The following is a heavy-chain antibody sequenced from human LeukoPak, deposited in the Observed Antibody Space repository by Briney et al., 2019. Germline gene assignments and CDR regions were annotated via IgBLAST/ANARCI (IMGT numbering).Heavy chain of an antibody. CDR1: GFTFSSYS. CDR2: ISSSSSYI. V-gene: IGHV3-21*04. Sequence: GGSLRLSCAASGFTFSSYSMHWVRQAPGKGLEWVSSISSSSSYIYYADSVKGRFTISRDNSKNTLYLQMSSLRAEDTAVYYCAKSGLNRFDYWGQGTLVTVSS. CDR3: AKSGLNRFDY. J-gene: IGHJ4*02. D-gene: IGHD2-15*01.